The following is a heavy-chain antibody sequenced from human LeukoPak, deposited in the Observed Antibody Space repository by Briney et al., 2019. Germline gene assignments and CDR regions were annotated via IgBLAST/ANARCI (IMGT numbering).Heavy chain of an antibody. J-gene: IGHJ4*02. CDR3: AREEGLTVTIDY. Sequence: GRSLRLSCAASGLAFSSYAMHWVRQAPGKGLEWVAVISYDGSNKYYADSVKGRFTISRDNSKNTLYLQMNSLRAEDTAVYYCAREEGLTVTIDYWGQGTLVTVSS. D-gene: IGHD4-17*01. CDR2: ISYDGSNK. CDR1: GLAFSSYA. V-gene: IGHV3-30-3*01.